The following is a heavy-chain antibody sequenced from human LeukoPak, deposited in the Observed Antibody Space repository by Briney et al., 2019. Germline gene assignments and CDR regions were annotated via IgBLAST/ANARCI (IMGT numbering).Heavy chain of an antibody. CDR2: IYPGDSDT. CDR3: ARIYGDDNFFGDY. Sequence: GESLKISCKGSGYSFTSYWIGWVRQMPGKGPEGMGIIYPGDSDTRYSPSFQGQVNISADKSISTAYLQWSSLKASDTAMYYCARIYGDDNFFGDYWGQGTLVTVSS. D-gene: IGHD4-17*01. CDR1: GYSFTSYW. J-gene: IGHJ4*02. V-gene: IGHV5-51*01.